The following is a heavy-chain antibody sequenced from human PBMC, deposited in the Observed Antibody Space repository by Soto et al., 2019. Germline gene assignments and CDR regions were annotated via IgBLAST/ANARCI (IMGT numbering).Heavy chain of an antibody. CDR1: DGSFSGYY. V-gene: IGHV4-34*01. J-gene: IGHJ4*02. CDR3: ARDKITGLFAY. D-gene: IGHD2-8*02. Sequence: PSETLSLTCAVYDGSFSGYYWTWIRQPPGTGLEWIGEINHSGSTNYNPSLKSRVTISVDTSKNQFSLKLTSVTAADTAVYYCARDKITGLFAYWGQGTLVTVSS. CDR2: INHSGST.